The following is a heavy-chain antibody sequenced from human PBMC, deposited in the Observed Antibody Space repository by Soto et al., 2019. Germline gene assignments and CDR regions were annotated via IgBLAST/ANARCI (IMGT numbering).Heavy chain of an antibody. D-gene: IGHD6-6*01. V-gene: IGHV1-69*01. Sequence: QVQLVQSGAEVKKPGSSVKVSCKASGGTFSSYAISWVRQAPGQGLEWMGGINPIFGTANYAQKFQGRVTITADESTSTAYMELSSLRSEDTDVYYCAGPYSSSTLGYYYGMDVCGQGTTVTVSS. CDR1: GGTFSSYA. CDR3: AGPYSSSTLGYYYGMDV. CDR2: INPIFGTA. J-gene: IGHJ6*02.